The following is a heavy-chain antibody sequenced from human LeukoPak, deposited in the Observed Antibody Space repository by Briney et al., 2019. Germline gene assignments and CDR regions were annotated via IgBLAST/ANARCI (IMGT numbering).Heavy chain of an antibody. V-gene: IGHV1-69*06. J-gene: IGHJ3*02. CDR2: IIPIFGTA. Sequence: GASVKVSCKASGGTFGSYAISWVRQAPGQGLEWMGGIIPIFGTANYAQKFQGRVTITADKSTSTAYMELSSLRSEDTAVYYCAVVRELWFQVPKHNAFDIWGQGTMVTVSS. CDR1: GGTFGSYA. D-gene: IGHD5-18*01. CDR3: AVVRELWFQVPKHNAFDI.